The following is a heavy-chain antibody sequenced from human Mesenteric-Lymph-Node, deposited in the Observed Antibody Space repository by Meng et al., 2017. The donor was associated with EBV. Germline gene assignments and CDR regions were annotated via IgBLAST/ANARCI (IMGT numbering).Heavy chain of an antibody. CDR1: GDSISSSSYS. CDR3: ARVSSGYLDYYFDY. V-gene: IGHV4-39*07. J-gene: IGHJ4*02. D-gene: IGHD3-22*01. CDR2: MYYSGST. Sequence: QGQLLERGPWLVNPSGPPPLTVTVSGDSISSSSYSWGWIRQPPGKGLEWIASMYYSGSTHYDPSLKSRITISLDTSKNQFSLKLSSVTAADTAVYYCARVSSGYLDYYFDYWGQGTLVTVSS.